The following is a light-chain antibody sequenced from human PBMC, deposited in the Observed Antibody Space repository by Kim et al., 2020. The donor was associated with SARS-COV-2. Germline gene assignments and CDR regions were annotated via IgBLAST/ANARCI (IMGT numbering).Light chain of an antibody. CDR2: DDS. CDR3: QVWDSSSDHPVV. J-gene: IGLJ2*01. V-gene: IGLV3-21*03. Sequence: PRKAGRINGGGNNIGSKSVHWYQQKPGQAPVLVVYDDSDRPSGIPERFSGSNSGNTATLTISRVEAGDEADYYCQVWDSSSDHPVVFGGGTQLTVL. CDR1: NIGSKS.